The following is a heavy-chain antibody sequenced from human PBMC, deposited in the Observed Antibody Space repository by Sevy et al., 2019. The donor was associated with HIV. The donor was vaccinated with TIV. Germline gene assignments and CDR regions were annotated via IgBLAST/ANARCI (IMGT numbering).Heavy chain of an antibody. CDR3: VRADPAQHFDS. CDR2: IDPSAGNA. J-gene: IGHJ4*02. V-gene: IGHV1-46*01. Sequence: ASVKVSCKASGDTFTNNYMHWVRQPPGQGLEWMGIIDPSAGNASYAQRFQGRVTMTRDTSTSTLNMDLKSLRSEDTAVYYCVRADPAQHFDSWGQGTLVTVSS. CDR1: GDTFTNNY.